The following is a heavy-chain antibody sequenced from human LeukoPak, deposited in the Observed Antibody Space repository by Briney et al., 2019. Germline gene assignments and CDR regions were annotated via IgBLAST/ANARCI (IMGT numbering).Heavy chain of an antibody. CDR2: IGAYNGNT. Sequence: ASVKVSCKASGYTFTSYGISWVRQAPGQGLEWMGWIGAYNGNTNYAQKLQGRVTMTTDTSTSTAYMELRSLRSDDTAVYYCARQYDILTGYSAFDIWGQGTMVTVSS. CDR3: ARQYDILTGYSAFDI. CDR1: GYTFTSYG. D-gene: IGHD3-9*01. V-gene: IGHV1-18*01. J-gene: IGHJ3*02.